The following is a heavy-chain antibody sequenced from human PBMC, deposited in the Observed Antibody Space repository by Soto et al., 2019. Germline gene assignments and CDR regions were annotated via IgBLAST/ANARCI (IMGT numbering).Heavy chain of an antibody. Sequence: QLQLQESGSGLVKPSQTLSLTCAVSGGSISSGGYSWSWIRQPPGKGLEWIGYIYHSGSTYYNPYLKSRVPISVDRSQNQFSLKLSSVTAADTAVYYCARENNVLPGGYFDYWGQGTLVTVSS. CDR3: ARENNVLPGGYFDY. D-gene: IGHD3-10*01. J-gene: IGHJ4*02. CDR2: IYHSGST. V-gene: IGHV4-30-2*01. CDR1: GGSISSGGYS.